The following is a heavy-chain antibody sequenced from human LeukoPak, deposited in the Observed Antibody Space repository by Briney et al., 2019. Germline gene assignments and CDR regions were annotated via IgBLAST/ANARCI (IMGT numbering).Heavy chain of an antibody. CDR1: GFTFSSYG. J-gene: IGHJ4*02. CDR3: VRDRGTYRPIDY. Sequence: GGSLRLSYAASGFTFSSYGMHWVRQAPGKGLEWVSSISYTGTYIYYADSVKGRFTISRDNAQNSLYLQMNSLRAEDTAIYYCVRDRGTYRPIDYWGQGTLVTVSS. V-gene: IGHV3-21*04. D-gene: IGHD1-26*01. CDR2: ISYTGTYI.